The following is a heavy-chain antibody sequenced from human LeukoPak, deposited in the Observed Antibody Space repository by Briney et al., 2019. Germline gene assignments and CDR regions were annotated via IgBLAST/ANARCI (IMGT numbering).Heavy chain of an antibody. V-gene: IGHV1-2*02. CDR2: INPNSGGT. J-gene: IGHJ4*02. D-gene: IGHD3-10*01. CDR1: GYTFTGYY. CDR3: ARDSRDGSGSYYKRRAYYFDY. Sequence: ASVKVSCKASGYTFTGYYMHWVRQAPGQGLEWMGWINPNSGGTNYAQKFQGRVTMTRDTSISTAYMELSRLRSDDTAVYYCARDSRDGSGSYYKRRAYYFDYWGQGTLVTVSS.